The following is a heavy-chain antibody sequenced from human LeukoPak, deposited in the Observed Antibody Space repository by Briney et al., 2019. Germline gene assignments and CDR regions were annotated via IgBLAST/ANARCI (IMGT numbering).Heavy chain of an antibody. Sequence: PSETLSLTCTVSGGSISSYYWSWIRQPPGKGLEWIGYIYYSGSTNYNPSLKSRVTISVDTSKNQFSLKLSSVTAADTAVYYCARSRSILWFGASQAEGHFDYWGQGTLVTVSS. J-gene: IGHJ4*02. CDR2: IYYSGST. CDR1: GGSISSYY. D-gene: IGHD3-10*01. CDR3: ARSRSILWFGASQAEGHFDY. V-gene: IGHV4-59*01.